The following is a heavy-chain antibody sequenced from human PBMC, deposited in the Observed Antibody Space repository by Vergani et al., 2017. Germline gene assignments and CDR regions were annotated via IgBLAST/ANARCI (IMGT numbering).Heavy chain of an antibody. J-gene: IGHJ5*02. D-gene: IGHD6-13*01. CDR1: GGSISRGGYY. CDR2: SYTSGST. V-gene: IGHV4-61*02. Sequence: QLQLQESGSGLVKPSQTLSITCAVSGGSISRGGYYWRWIRQPAGKGLEWIGRSYTSGSTKYNPSLKSRVTMSGDTSKNQFSLKLSSVTAADTAVYYCARAIVRKAAGNNWFDPWGQGTLVTVSS. CDR3: ARAIVRKAAGNNWFDP.